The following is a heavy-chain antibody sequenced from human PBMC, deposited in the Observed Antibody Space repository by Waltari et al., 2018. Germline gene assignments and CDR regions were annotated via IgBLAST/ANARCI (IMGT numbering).Heavy chain of an antibody. Sequence: TAAGFTFSSYAMSWVRQAPGKGLEWVSAISGTGGSTYYADSVKGRFTISRDNSKNTLYLQMNSLRAEDAAVYYCATRGTYYKFDYWDQGSLVTVSS. V-gene: IGHV3-23*01. CDR2: ISGTGGST. D-gene: IGHD1-26*01. CDR1: GFTFSSYA. J-gene: IGHJ4*02. CDR3: ATRGTYYKFDY.